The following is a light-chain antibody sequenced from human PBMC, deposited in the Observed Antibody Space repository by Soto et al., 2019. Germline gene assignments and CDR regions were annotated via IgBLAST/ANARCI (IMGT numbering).Light chain of an antibody. CDR2: DAF. Sequence: EIVLTQSPATLSLSPGEGVTLSCRASQSVGSLLAWYQQKPGQAPRLVIYDAFNRATGIPARFSGSGSGTDFTLTISTLEPEDFAVYYCQQRSNWPITFGQGTRLESK. V-gene: IGKV3-11*01. CDR3: QQRSNWPIT. CDR1: QSVGSL. J-gene: IGKJ5*01.